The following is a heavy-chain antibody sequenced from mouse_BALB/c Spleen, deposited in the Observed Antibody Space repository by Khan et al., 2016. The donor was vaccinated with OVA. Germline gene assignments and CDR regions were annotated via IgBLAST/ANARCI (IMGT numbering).Heavy chain of an antibody. CDR2: IRYDGDS. CDR3: ARGGSSGPAWFTY. D-gene: IGHD3-1*01. Sequence: EVQLQESGPGLVKPSQSLSLTCSVTGYSITSGYFWNWIRQFPGNILEWMGYIRYDGDSNYNPSLKNRISITRDTSKNRFFLTLNSVNPADTATYYCARGGSSGPAWFTYWGQGTLVTVSA. CDR1: GYSITSGYF. V-gene: IGHV3-6*02. J-gene: IGHJ3*01.